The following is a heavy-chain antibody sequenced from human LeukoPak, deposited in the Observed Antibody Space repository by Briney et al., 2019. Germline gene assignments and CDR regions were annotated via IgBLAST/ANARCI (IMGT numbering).Heavy chain of an antibody. CDR3: ARALVVVVAATHGFDI. V-gene: IGHV3-21*01. CDR2: ISSSSSYI. J-gene: IGHJ3*02. D-gene: IGHD2-15*01. CDR1: GFTFSSYS. Sequence: NPGGSLRLSCAASGFTFSSYSMNWVRQAPGKGLEWVSSISSSSSYIYYADSVKGRFTISRDNAKNSLYLQMNSLRAEDTAVYYCARALVVVVAATHGFDIWGQGTMVTVSS.